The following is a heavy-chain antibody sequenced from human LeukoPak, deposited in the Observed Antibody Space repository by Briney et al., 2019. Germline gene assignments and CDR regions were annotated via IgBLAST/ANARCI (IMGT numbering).Heavy chain of an antibody. CDR1: GGSFSGYY. CDR2: INHSGST. D-gene: IGHD2-15*01. CDR3: ARHTWSQNPYFDY. J-gene: IGHJ4*02. Sequence: SETLSLTCAVYGGSFSGYYWSWIRQPPGKGLEWIGEINHSGSTNYNPSLKSRVTISVDTSKNQFSLKLSSVTAADTAVYYCARHTWSQNPYFDYWGQGTLVTVSS. V-gene: IGHV4-34*01.